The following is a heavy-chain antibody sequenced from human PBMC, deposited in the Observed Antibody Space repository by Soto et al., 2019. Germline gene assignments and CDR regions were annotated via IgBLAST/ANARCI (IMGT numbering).Heavy chain of an antibody. V-gene: IGHV1-2*02. J-gene: IGHJ4*02. Sequence: ASVKVSCKASGYTFTGYYMHWVRQAPGQGLEWMGWINPNSGGTNYAQKFQGRVTMTRDTSISTAYMELSRLRSDDTAVYYCARGGLGRRIQLQRFDYWGQGTLVTVSS. CDR1: GYTFTGYY. D-gene: IGHD5-18*01. CDR3: ARGGLGRRIQLQRFDY. CDR2: INPNSGGT.